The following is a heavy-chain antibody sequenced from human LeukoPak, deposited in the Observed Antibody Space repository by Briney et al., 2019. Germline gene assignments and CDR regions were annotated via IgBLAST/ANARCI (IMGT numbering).Heavy chain of an antibody. Sequence: GGSLRLSCAASGIIFRNYAMHWVRQGPGKGLERISTISSDGGSTYYANSVKGRFTISRDNSKNTLYLQMGSLRAEDMAVYYCARGRQGAKTRYFDLWGRGTRVTVSS. J-gene: IGHJ2*01. CDR2: ISSDGGST. D-gene: IGHD1-26*01. CDR3: ARGRQGAKTRYFDL. CDR1: GIIFRNYA. V-gene: IGHV3-64*01.